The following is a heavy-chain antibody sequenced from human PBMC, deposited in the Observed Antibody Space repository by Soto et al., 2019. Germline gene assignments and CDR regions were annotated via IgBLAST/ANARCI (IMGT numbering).Heavy chain of an antibody. Sequence: EVQLEESGGGLVKPGGSLRLSCVASGFPFSSYSMNWVRQAPGKGLEWVSCISGHSTYIYHADSVNGRFTISRDNAKNSLYLQMNSLRAEDTAIYYCVRDRLEQDYSACIDVWGQGTTVTVSS. CDR2: ISGHSTYI. J-gene: IGHJ6*02. D-gene: IGHD2-15*01. V-gene: IGHV3-21*01. CDR1: GFPFSSYS. CDR3: VRDRLEQDYSACIDV.